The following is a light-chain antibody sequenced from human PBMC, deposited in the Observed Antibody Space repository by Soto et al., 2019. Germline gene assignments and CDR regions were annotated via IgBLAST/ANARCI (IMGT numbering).Light chain of an antibody. J-gene: IGLJ2*01. V-gene: IGLV1-40*01. CDR2: NYV. CDR3: QSYDINLSGSL. CDR1: SSNIGAGYG. Sequence: QSVLTQPPSVSGAPGQRVTISCAVTSSNIGAGYGVHWYQQLPGRAPKLLIHNYVNRPSGVPDRFFVSNSGTSASLAITGLQGEDEGDYYCQSYDINLSGSLFGGGTKLTVL.